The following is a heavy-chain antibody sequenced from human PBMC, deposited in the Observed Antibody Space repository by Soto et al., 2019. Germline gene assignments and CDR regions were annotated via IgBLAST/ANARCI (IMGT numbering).Heavy chain of an antibody. CDR2: MSYSRST. J-gene: IGHJ4*02. CDR1: GGSISSNNYY. Sequence: QLQLQESGPGLVKPSETLSLTCFVSGGSISSNNYYWGWIRQPPGKGLEWIGSMSYSRSTYYNPSLNSRVTISVDTSKNQFSLKRTSVTAADTAVYYCASHLRPPNLGGGYFDYLGKGPLVTVSS. CDR3: ASHLRPPNLGGGYFDY. D-gene: IGHD3-16*01. V-gene: IGHV4-39*01.